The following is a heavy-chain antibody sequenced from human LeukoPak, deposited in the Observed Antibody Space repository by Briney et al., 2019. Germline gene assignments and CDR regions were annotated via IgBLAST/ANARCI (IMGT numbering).Heavy chain of an antibody. CDR1: GFTFSNYA. D-gene: IGHD3-3*01. Sequence: GGSLRLSCAASGFTFSNYAMNWVRQAPGKGLEWVSSISGSGGSTYFAGSVKGRVTISRDNSKNTMYMQMNSLRVEDTAVYYCAKGCQNYDFWRFDYWGQGSLVTVSS. CDR2: ISGSGGST. J-gene: IGHJ4*02. CDR3: AKGCQNYDFWRFDY. V-gene: IGHV3-23*01.